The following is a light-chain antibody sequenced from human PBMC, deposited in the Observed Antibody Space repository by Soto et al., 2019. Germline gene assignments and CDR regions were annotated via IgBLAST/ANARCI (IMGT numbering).Light chain of an antibody. Sequence: IQLTQSPSFLSASVGDRVTITCRASQDINSYLAWYQQKPGKAPNLVIYAGTSLQSGVPSRFSGSGSGTEFTLTISSLQPEDFATYYCQQLHVYPSTFGGGTKVE. J-gene: IGKJ4*01. CDR3: QQLHVYPST. CDR2: AGT. V-gene: IGKV1-9*01. CDR1: QDINSY.